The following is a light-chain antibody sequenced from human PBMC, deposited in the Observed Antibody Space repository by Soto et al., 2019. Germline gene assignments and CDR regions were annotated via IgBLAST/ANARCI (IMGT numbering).Light chain of an antibody. CDR2: ATS. V-gene: IGKV1-27*01. CDR1: QGIAPY. Sequence: DVQMTQSPSSLSAFVGDRVTITCRASQGIAPYLAWFQQKPGKVPKLLIYATSTLQSGVPSRFSGSGSGTDFTITINSLQPEDVGTYYCQKYNSAPLTFGGGTKVEMK. J-gene: IGKJ4*01. CDR3: QKYNSAPLT.